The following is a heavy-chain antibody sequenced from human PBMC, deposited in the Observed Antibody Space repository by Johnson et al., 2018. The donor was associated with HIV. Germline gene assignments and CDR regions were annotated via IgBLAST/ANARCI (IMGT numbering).Heavy chain of an antibody. V-gene: IGHV3-30*04. CDR3: ASKAAGTMHAFDI. CDR2: ISYDGGNK. D-gene: IGHD6-13*01. CDR1: GFTFSSYP. J-gene: IGHJ3*02. Sequence: QMQLVESGGGMVQPGRSLRLSCAASGFTFSSYPMHWVRQAPGKGLEWVAIISYDGGNKYYADSVKGRFTISRDNSKNTLYLQMNSLSAEDTAVYYCASKAAGTMHAFDIWGQGTMVTVSS.